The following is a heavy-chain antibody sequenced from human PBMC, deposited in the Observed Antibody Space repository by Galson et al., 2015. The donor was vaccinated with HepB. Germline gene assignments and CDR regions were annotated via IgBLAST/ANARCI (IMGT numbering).Heavy chain of an antibody. CDR2: IGSSATTI. D-gene: IGHD6-6*01. CDR1: GFTFSAYH. V-gene: IGHV3-11*01. CDR3: ASSPYSFSYRVAAPGPHFDN. Sequence: SLRLSCAASGFTFSAYHMSWIRQASGKGLEWISYIGSSATTIYYADSVKGRFTISRDNAKNSLYLQMNSLRAEDTAVYYCASSPYSFSYRVAAPGPHFDNWGQGALVTVSS. J-gene: IGHJ4*02.